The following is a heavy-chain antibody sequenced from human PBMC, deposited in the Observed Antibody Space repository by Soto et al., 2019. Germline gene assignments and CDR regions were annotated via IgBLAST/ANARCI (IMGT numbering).Heavy chain of an antibody. J-gene: IGHJ4*02. Sequence: GGSLRLSCAASGFTFSNYWMSWVRQAPGKGLEWVANMKQDGSEKDYVGSVKGRFTISRDNAKNSLYLQMNSLTTEDTAVCYCARLITPRVIDSWGQGTLVTVSS. CDR1: GFTFSNYW. V-gene: IGHV3-7*05. CDR2: MKQDGSEK. CDR3: ARLITPRVIDS. D-gene: IGHD1-20*01.